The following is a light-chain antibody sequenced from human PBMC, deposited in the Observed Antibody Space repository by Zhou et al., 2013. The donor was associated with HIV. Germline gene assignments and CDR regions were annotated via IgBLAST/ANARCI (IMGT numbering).Light chain of an antibody. CDR1: QSVSSY. Sequence: EIVLTQSPATLSLSPGERATLSCRASQSVSSYLAWYQQKPGQAPRLLIYDVTNRATGIPARFSGSGSGTDFTLTISSLQSEDFAVYYCQQYNNWPPLTFGGGTKVEIK. CDR3: QQYNNWPPLT. J-gene: IGKJ4*01. CDR2: DVT. V-gene: IGKV3-11*01.